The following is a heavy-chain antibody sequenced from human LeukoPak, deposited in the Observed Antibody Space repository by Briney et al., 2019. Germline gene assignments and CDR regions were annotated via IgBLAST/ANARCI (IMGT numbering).Heavy chain of an antibody. CDR2: ISAYNGNT. CDR1: GYTFTSYG. Sequence: ASVKVSCKASGYTFTSYGISWVRQAPGQGLEWMGWISAYNGNTNYAQKFQGRVTITADKSTSTAYMELSSLRSEDTAVYYCARMKGYSYGTPVDYWGQGTLVTVSS. V-gene: IGHV1-18*01. CDR3: ARMKGYSYGTPVDY. D-gene: IGHD5-18*01. J-gene: IGHJ4*02.